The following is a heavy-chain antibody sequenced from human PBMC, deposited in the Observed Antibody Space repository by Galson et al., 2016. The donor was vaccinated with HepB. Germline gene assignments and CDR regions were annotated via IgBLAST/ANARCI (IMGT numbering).Heavy chain of an antibody. D-gene: IGHD2-21*01. V-gene: IGHV1-46*01. CDR1: GYTFTSYY. CDR3: AMHCDSRGFSNSVYAFDI. Sequence: SVKVSCKASGYTFTSYYMTWVRQVPGQGLEFMGTINPSESATTYAQNFQGRVTMTRDTSTSTVYMDLSSLRSEDTAVYYCAMHCDSRGFSNSVYAFDIWGQGTMVTVSA. CDR2: INPSESAT. J-gene: IGHJ3*02.